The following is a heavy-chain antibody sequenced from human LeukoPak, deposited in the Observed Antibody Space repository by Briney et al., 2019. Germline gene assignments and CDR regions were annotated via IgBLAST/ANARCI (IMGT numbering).Heavy chain of an antibody. D-gene: IGHD3-22*01. J-gene: IGHJ4*02. CDR2: IYYSRST. V-gene: IGHV4-59*11. Sequence: SETLSLTCTVSGGSISSHYWSWIRQPPGKGLEWIGYIYYSRSTNYNPSLKSRVTISVDTSKNQFSLKLSSVTAADTAVYYCARENYDSSGFEGVFDYWGQGTLVTVSS. CDR3: ARENYDSSGFEGVFDY. CDR1: GGSISSHY.